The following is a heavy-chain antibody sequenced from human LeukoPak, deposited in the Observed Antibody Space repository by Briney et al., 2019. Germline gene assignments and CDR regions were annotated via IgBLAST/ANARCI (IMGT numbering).Heavy chain of an antibody. J-gene: IGHJ4*02. CDR1: GGTFSTYA. V-gene: IGHV1-69*05. D-gene: IGHD2-15*01. CDR2: IIPIFGTA. Sequence: GASVKVSCKASGGTFSTYAISWGRQAPGQGLEWMGGIIPIFGTANYAQKFQGRVTITTDESTSTAYMELSSLRSEDTAVYYCARDREYCSGGSCYCYFDYWGQGTLVTVSS. CDR3: ARDREYCSGGSCYCYFDY.